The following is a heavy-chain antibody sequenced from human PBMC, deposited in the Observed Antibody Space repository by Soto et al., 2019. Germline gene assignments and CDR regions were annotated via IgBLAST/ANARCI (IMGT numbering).Heavy chain of an antibody. Sequence: EVQLVESGGGLVKPGGSLRLSCAASGFTFSSYSMNWVRQAPGQGLEWVSSISSISSYISYADSVKGRFTISRDNSTNSLYLKMNILRAEDTAVYYCARDQKYYDIWTGYSTRYYYGMDVWGQGTTVTVSS. CDR2: ISSISSYI. V-gene: IGHV3-21*01. CDR3: ARDQKYYDIWTGYSTRYYYGMDV. CDR1: GFTFSSYS. D-gene: IGHD3-9*01. J-gene: IGHJ6*02.